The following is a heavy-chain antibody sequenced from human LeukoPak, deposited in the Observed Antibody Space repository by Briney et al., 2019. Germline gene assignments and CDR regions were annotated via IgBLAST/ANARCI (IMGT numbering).Heavy chain of an antibody. CDR1: GDSISSSSYY. CDR3: ARGRLRTIVQFDY. Sequence: PSETLSLTCTVSGDSISSSSYYWGWIRQTPGKGLEWIGSSYYSGSTYYNPSLKSRVTMSVDMSTRQISLKLSSVTAADTAVYYCARGRLRTIVQFDYWGQGTLVSVSS. D-gene: IGHD5-12*01. CDR2: SYYSGST. J-gene: IGHJ4*02. V-gene: IGHV4-39*07.